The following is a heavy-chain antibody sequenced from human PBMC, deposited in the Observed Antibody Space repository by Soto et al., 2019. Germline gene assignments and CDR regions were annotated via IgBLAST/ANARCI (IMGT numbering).Heavy chain of an antibody. V-gene: IGHV3-23*01. CDR1: GLTFSSYA. Sequence: GSLRLSCAASGLTFSSYAMSWVRQAPGKGLEWVSAISASGDSTFYADSVKGRFTISRDNSKNTLYLQMSSLRAEDTAVYYCAKSRLVRNYFDYWGQGTLVTVSS. J-gene: IGHJ4*02. D-gene: IGHD6-19*01. CDR2: ISASGDST. CDR3: AKSRLVRNYFDY.